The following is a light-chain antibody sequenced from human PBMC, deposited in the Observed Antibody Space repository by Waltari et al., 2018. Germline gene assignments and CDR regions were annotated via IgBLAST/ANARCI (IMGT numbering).Light chain of an antibody. V-gene: IGKV1-9*01. CDR2: AAS. J-gene: IGKJ4*01. Sequence: LTQSPSFLSASVGDRVTITCRASQGISSYLAWYQQKPGKAPKLLIYAASTLQSGVPSRFSGSGSGTEFTLTISSLQPEDFATYYCQQLNSYPPTFGGGTKVEIK. CDR3: QQLNSYPPT. CDR1: QGISSY.